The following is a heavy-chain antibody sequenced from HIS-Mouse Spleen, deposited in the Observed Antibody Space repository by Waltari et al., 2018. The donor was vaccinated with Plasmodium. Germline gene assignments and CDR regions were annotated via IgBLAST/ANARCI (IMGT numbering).Heavy chain of an antibody. V-gene: IGHV3-21*01. J-gene: IGHJ3*02. Sequence: EVQLVESGGGLVKPGGSLRLSCAASGFTFSSYTMNWVRQAPGKGLEWFSAISSSSSYIYYADSVKGRFTISRDNAKNSLYLQMNSLRAEDTAVYYCARDPPLSITGDLDAFDIWGQGTMVTVSS. CDR1: GFTFSSYT. CDR3: ARDPPLSITGDLDAFDI. CDR2: ISSSSSYI. D-gene: IGHD7-27*01.